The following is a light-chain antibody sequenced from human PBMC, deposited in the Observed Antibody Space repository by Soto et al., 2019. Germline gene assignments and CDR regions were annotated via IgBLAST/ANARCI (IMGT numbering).Light chain of an antibody. CDR2: DAS. CDR1: QSVSSY. Sequence: EIVLTQSPATLSLSPGERATLSCRASQSVSSYLLWYQQKPGQTPRLLIYDASNRATGIPVRFSGSGSETDFTLTISSLEPEDFAVYYCQHRMNWPLTFGQGTRLEIK. CDR3: QHRMNWPLT. J-gene: IGKJ5*01. V-gene: IGKV3-11*01.